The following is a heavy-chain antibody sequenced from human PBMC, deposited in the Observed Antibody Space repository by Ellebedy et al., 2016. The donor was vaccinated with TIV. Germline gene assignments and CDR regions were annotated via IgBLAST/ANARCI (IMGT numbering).Heavy chain of an antibody. CDR2: IRSKAYGATT. CDR1: GGSFSGYY. J-gene: IGHJ4*02. Sequence: LSLTCAVYGGSFSGYYWSWIRQPPGKGLEWVGFIRSKAYGATTEYAASVKVRFTISRDDSKSIAYLQMNSLNTEDTAVYYCSRVMAYTFDYWGQGTLVTVSS. CDR3: SRVMAYTFDY. V-gene: IGHV3-49*03. D-gene: IGHD2-8*01.